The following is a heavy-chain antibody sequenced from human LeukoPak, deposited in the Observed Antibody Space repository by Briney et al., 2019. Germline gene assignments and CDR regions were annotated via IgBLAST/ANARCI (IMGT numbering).Heavy chain of an antibody. CDR2: ISYDGSNK. J-gene: IGHJ4*02. Sequence: GGSLRLSCAASGFTFSSYAMHWVRQAPGKGLEWAAVISYDGSNKYYADSVKGRFTISRDNSKNTLYLQMNSLRAEDTAVYYCASQITMVRGVPRDYWGQGTLVTVSS. CDR3: ASQITMVRGVPRDY. CDR1: GFTFSSYA. D-gene: IGHD3-10*01. V-gene: IGHV3-30-3*01.